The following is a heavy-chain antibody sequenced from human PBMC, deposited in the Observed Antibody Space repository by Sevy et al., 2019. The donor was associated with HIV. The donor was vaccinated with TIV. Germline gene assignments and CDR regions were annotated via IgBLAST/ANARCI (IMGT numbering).Heavy chain of an antibody. J-gene: IGHJ4*02. CDR3: ARAESGYYFDY. Sequence: GGSLRLSCAASGFTFSSYGMHWVRQAPGKGLEWVAVIWYDGSNKYYADSLKSRFTISRENSTNTLYLQMKSLRAEDTAVYYCARAESGYYFDYWGQGTLVTVSS. CDR1: GFTFSSYG. V-gene: IGHV3-33*01. CDR2: IWYDGSNK. D-gene: IGHD3-22*01.